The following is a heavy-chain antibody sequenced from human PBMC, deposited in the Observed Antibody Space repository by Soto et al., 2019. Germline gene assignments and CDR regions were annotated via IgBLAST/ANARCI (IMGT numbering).Heavy chain of an antibody. CDR1: GFTFSSYW. CDR3: AREGYSSGWYGGEDY. CDR2: INSDGSST. V-gene: IGHV3-74*01. Sequence: GGSLRLSCAASGFTFSSYWMHWVRQAPGKGLVWVSRINSDGSSTSYADSVKGRFTISRDNAKNTLYLQMNSLRAEDTAVYYCAREGYSSGWYGGEDYWGQGTLVTVSS. J-gene: IGHJ4*02. D-gene: IGHD6-19*01.